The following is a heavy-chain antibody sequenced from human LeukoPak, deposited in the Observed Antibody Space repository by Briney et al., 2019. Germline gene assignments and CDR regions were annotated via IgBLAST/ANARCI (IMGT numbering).Heavy chain of an antibody. J-gene: IGHJ4*02. Sequence: PSETLSLTCTVSGGSISSYYWSWIRQPPGKGLEWIGYIYYSGSTNYNPSLKSRVTISVDTSKNQFSLKLSSVTAADTAVYYCARAVDTAEDYFDYWGQGTLVTVSS. D-gene: IGHD5-18*01. V-gene: IGHV4-59*01. CDR1: GGSISSYY. CDR2: IYYSGST. CDR3: ARAVDTAEDYFDY.